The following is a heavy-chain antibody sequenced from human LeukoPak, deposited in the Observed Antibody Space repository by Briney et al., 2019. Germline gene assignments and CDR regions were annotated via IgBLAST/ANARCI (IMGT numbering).Heavy chain of an antibody. V-gene: IGHV3-15*01. CDR3: TTEKEGRVDHVWGSYRYTRYYFFDY. D-gene: IGHD3-16*02. J-gene: IGHJ4*02. CDR1: GFTFSSYA. Sequence: PGGSLRLSCAASGFTFSSYAMSWVRQAPGKGLEWVGRIKCKTDGGTTDYAAPVKGRLTISRDDSKNTLYLQMNSLKTEDTAVYYCTTEKEGRVDHVWGSYRYTRYYFFDYWGQGTLVTVSS. CDR2: IKCKTDGGTT.